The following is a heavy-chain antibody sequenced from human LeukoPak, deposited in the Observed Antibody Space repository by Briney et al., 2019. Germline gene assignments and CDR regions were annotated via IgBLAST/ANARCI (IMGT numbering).Heavy chain of an antibody. Sequence: ASVKVSCMASGYTFTSYDINWVRQATGQGLEWMGWMNPNSGNTGYAQKFQGRVTMTRNTSISTAYMELSSLRSEDTAVYYCARSWNPVLRYFDSDYWGQGTLVTVSS. CDR2: MNPNSGNT. CDR1: GYTFTSYD. CDR3: ARSWNPVLRYFDSDY. D-gene: IGHD3-9*01. J-gene: IGHJ4*02. V-gene: IGHV1-8*01.